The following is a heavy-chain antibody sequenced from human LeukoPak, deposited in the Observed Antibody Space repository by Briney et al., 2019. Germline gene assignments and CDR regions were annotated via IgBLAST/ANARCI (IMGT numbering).Heavy chain of an antibody. D-gene: IGHD2-15*01. CDR1: GFTFSTFA. J-gene: IGHJ4*02. V-gene: IGHV3-23*01. Sequence: GGSLRLSCAASGFTFSTFAMSWVRQAPGKGLEWVSAISDTGNTYHADSVKGRFTISRDSSKNTLFLQMNRLRPEDAAVYYCAKAPVTTCRGAFCYPFDYWGLGTLVTVSS. CDR3: AKAPVTTCRGAFCYPFDY. CDR2: ISDTGNT.